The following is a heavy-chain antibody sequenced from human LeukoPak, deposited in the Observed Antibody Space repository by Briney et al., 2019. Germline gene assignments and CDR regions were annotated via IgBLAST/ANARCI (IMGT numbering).Heavy chain of an antibody. V-gene: IGHV1-18*01. J-gene: IGHJ4*02. CDR1: GYTFTSYG. D-gene: IGHD1-26*01. CDR2: ISAYNGNT. Sequence: ASVKVSCKASGYTFTSYGISWVRQAPGQGLEWMGWISAYNGNTNYAQKLQGRVTMTTDTSTSTAYMELRSLRSDDTAIYYCASRPIGDPYYAIFDYWGQGTLVTVSS. CDR3: ASRPIGDPYYAIFDY.